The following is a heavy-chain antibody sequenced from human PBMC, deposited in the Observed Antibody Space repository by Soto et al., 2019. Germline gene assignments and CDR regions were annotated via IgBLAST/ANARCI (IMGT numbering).Heavy chain of an antibody. CDR3: AKDGPLYGSGSYYHDY. J-gene: IGHJ4*02. CDR1: GFTFSSYG. Sequence: GSLRLSCAASGFTFSSYGMHWVRQAPGKGLEWVAVISYDGSNKYYADSVKGRFTISRDNSKNTLYLQMNSLRAEDTAVHYCAKDGPLYGSGSYYHDYWGQGTLVTVSS. D-gene: IGHD3-10*01. V-gene: IGHV3-30*18. CDR2: ISYDGSNK.